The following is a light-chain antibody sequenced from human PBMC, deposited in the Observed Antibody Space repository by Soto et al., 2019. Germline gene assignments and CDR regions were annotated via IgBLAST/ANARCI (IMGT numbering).Light chain of an antibody. CDR2: TAS. CDR3: LHDYSYPRT. V-gene: IGKV1-6*01. Sequence: IQMTQSPSSLSASVGDRVIITCRASQAIRNDLGWYQQKPGKAPKLLIYTASTLQSGVPSRFSGSGSGADFTLTIRSLQPEDSATYYCLHDYSYPRTFGQGTKV. J-gene: IGKJ1*01. CDR1: QAIRND.